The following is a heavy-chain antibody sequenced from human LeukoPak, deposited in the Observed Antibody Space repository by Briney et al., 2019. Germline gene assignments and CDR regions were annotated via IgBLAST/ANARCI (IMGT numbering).Heavy chain of an antibody. CDR3: ARDLGSTSFRGPHWFDP. V-gene: IGHV1-69*13. D-gene: IGHD2-2*01. J-gene: IGHJ5*02. Sequence: SVKVSCKASGGTFSSYAISWVRQAPGQGLEWMGGIIPIFGTANYAQKFQGRVTITADESTSTAYMELSRLRSEDTAVYYCARDLGSTSFRGPHWFDPWGQGTLVTVSS. CDR2: IIPIFGTA. CDR1: GGTFSSYA.